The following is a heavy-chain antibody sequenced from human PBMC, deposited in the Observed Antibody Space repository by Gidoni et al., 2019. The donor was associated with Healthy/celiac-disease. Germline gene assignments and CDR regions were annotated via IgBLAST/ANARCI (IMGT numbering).Heavy chain of an antibody. D-gene: IGHD5-18*01. V-gene: IGHV3-23*01. J-gene: IGHJ6*02. CDR2: ISGSGGST. CDR1: GFTFSSYA. Sequence: EVQLLESGGGLVQPGGSLRLSCAASGFTFSSYAMSWVRQAPGKGLGWVSAISGSGGSTYYADSVKGRFTISRDNSKNTLYLQMNSLRAEDTAVYYCAGAKVSRNVGGGYSYLALKGEDYYYYGMDVWGQGTTVTVSS. CDR3: AGAKVSRNVGGGYSYLALKGEDYYYYGMDV.